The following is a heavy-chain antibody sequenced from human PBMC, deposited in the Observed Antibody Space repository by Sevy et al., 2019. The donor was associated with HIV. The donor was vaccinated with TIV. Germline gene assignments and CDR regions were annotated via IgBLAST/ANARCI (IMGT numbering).Heavy chain of an antibody. CDR3: AREDRDIVYGMDV. CDR1: GGSISRGDYY. CDR2: ISNSGST. J-gene: IGHJ6*02. D-gene: IGHD2-15*01. V-gene: IGHV4-31*03. Sequence: SETLSLTCTVSGGSISRGDYYWSWIRQHPGKGLEWIGYISNSGSTYYNPSLKSRVTISVDTSKNQFSLKLSSVTAADTAGYYCAREDRDIVYGMDVWGQGTTVTVSS.